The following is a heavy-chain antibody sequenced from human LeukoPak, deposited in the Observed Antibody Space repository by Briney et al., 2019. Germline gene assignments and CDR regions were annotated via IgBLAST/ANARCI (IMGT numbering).Heavy chain of an antibody. V-gene: IGHV4-61*01. J-gene: IGHJ3*02. CDR2: IYYSGST. Sequence: SETLSLTCTVSGXSVSSGSYYWSWIRQPPGKGLEWIGYIYYSGSTDYNPSLKSRVTISVDTSKNQFSLKLSSVTAADTAVYYCARGGEDIVVVPAAPFDIWGQGTMVTVSS. CDR3: ARGGEDIVVVPAAPFDI. CDR1: GXSVSSGSYY. D-gene: IGHD2-2*01.